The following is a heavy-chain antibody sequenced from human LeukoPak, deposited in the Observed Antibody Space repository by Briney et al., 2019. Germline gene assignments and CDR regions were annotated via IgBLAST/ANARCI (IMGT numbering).Heavy chain of an antibody. J-gene: IGHJ4*02. Sequence: GGSLRLSCAASGFTFSSYAMSWVRQAPGKGLEWVSAISGSGGSTYYADSVKGRFTISRNNSKNTLYLQMNSLRAEDTAVYYCAKASFYGGNSGYFDYWGQGTLVTVSS. CDR2: ISGSGGST. V-gene: IGHV3-23*01. CDR1: GFTFSSYA. D-gene: IGHD4-23*01. CDR3: AKASFYGGNSGYFDY.